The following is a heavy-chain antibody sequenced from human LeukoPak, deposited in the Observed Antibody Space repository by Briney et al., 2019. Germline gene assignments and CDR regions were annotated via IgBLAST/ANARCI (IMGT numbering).Heavy chain of an antibody. J-gene: IGHJ5*02. CDR3: AREAPSSAGLIDP. CDR1: GGSISRGAYY. CDR2: IYHRGKT. D-gene: IGHD2-15*01. Sequence: SSETLSLTCTVSGGSISRGAYYWSWIRHHPGKGLEWIGYIYHRGKTYYNPSLRSRVPLSVDTSSNQFSLKLLSVTATDTAVYYCAREAPSSAGLIDPWGQGTLVTVSS. V-gene: IGHV4-31*03.